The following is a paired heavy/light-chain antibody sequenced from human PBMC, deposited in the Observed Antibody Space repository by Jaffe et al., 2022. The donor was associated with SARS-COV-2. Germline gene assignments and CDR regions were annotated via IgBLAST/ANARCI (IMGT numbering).Heavy chain of an antibody. J-gene: IGHJ4*02. CDR1: GYTFNSYG. CDR3: ARSVRKSAAGTI. V-gene: IGHV1-18*01. Sequence: QAQLVQSGVEVKKPGASVKVSCRASGYTFNSYGIIWVRQAPGHGLEWMGWSSAYNGDTNYAQMVQDRVTMTTDISTGTAYMELRSLRTDDTAVYFCARSVRKSAAGTIWGQGTLVTVSA. D-gene: IGHD6-13*01. CDR2: SSAYNGDT.
Light chain of an antibody. CDR3: QSYDNSLSGRGV. V-gene: IGLV1-40*01. Sequence: QSVLTQPPSVSGAPGQRVTISCTGNRSNIGAGYDVHWYQHLPGTAPKLLIYGNTNRPSGVPDRFSGSKSGTSASLAITGLQAEDEADYYCQSYDNSLSGRGVFGGGTKLTVL. CDR1: RSNIGAGYD. CDR2: GNT. J-gene: IGLJ3*02.